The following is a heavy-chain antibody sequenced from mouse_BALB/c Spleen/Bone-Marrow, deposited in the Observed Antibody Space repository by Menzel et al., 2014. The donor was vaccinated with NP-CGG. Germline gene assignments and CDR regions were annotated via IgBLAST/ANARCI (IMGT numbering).Heavy chain of an antibody. V-gene: IGHV5-4*02. CDR1: GFTFSDYY. D-gene: IGHD4-1*01. CDR3: TRGLVWFGY. Sequence: EVQLVESGGDLVKPGGSLRLSCAASGFTFSDYYMYWIRQTPEKRLEWVATISDGGSYTNYADSVKGRFTISRDNAKNNLYLQMSSLKSEDTAMYYCTRGLVWFGYWGQGTLVTVSA. J-gene: IGHJ3*01. CDR2: ISDGGSYT.